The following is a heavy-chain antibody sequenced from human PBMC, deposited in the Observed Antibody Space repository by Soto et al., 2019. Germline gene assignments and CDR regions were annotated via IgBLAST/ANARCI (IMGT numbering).Heavy chain of an antibody. CDR1: GFTFSSSV. D-gene: IGHD3-9*01. V-gene: IGHV1-58*01. J-gene: IGHJ4*02. Sequence: ASVKVSCKASGFTFSSSVVQWVRQTRGQRLEWIGWIAVGSGNTNDAENFQERVTITWDLSTSTAYMELSSLRSEDTAVYYCAAGDYFALDYWGQGTPVTVYS. CDR3: AAGDYFALDY. CDR2: IAVGSGNT.